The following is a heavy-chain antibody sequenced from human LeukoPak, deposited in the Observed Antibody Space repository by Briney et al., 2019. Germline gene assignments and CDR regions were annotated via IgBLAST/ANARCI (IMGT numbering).Heavy chain of an antibody. Sequence: GGSLRLSCAASGFTFSSYGMHWVRQAPGKGLEWVAVISYDGSNKYYADSVKGRFTISRDNPKNTLYLQMNSLRAEDTAVYYCAKDRIAAAGVYYFDYWGQGTLVTVSS. CDR3: AKDRIAAAGVYYFDY. J-gene: IGHJ4*02. V-gene: IGHV3-30*18. CDR1: GFTFSSYG. CDR2: ISYDGSNK. D-gene: IGHD6-13*01.